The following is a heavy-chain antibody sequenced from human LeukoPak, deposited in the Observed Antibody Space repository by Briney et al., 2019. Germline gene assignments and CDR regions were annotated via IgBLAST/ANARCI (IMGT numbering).Heavy chain of an antibody. D-gene: IGHD3-10*01. Sequence: GGSLRLSCAASGFTVSSNYMSWVRQAPGKGLEWVSVTYTGGSTNYADSVKGRFSISRDTSKNTLYLQMNSLRAEDTAVYYCARAGHYYASGSYNYWGQGTLVTVSS. V-gene: IGHV3-66*01. J-gene: IGHJ4*02. CDR2: TYTGGST. CDR3: ARAGHYYASGSYNY. CDR1: GFTVSSNY.